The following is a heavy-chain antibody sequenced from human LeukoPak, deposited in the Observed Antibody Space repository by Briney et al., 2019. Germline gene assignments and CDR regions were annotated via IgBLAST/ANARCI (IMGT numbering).Heavy chain of an antibody. D-gene: IGHD3-10*01. CDR1: GFTDAANY. V-gene: IGHV3-53*01. CDR2: FYSGGSA. J-gene: IGHJ4*02. CDR3: AAPGGSGDYPYPTYFNY. Sequence: PGGSLRLSCAVSGFTDAANYMTWVRQAPGKGLEWVSVFYSGGSAYYADSVKGRFTISRDLSKNTLFLQMNSLRAEDTAVYYCAAPGGSGDYPYPTYFNYWGRGTLITVSS.